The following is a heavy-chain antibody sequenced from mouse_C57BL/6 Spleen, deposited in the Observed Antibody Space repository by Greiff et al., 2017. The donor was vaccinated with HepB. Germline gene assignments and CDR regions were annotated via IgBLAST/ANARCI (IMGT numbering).Heavy chain of an antibody. Sequence: QVQLQQSGAELVKPGASVKISCKASGYAFSSYWMNWVKQRPGKGLEWIGQIYPGDGDTNYNGKFKGKATLTADKSSSTAYMQLSSLTSEDSAVYCCARIYWDYAMDYWGQGTSVTVSS. CDR2: IYPGDGDT. CDR3: ARIYWDYAMDY. V-gene: IGHV1-80*01. CDR1: GYAFSSYW. D-gene: IGHD2-1*01. J-gene: IGHJ4*01.